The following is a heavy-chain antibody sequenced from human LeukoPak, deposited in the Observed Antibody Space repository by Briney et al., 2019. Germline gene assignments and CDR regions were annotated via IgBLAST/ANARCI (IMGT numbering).Heavy chain of an antibody. CDR3: AKDQFSTEWLRGVDY. Sequence: GGSLRLSCAASGFTFSSYGMHSVRQAPGKGLEWVAFIRHDGSNKYYADSVKGRFTISRDNSKNTLYLQMNSLGAEDTAVYYCAKDQFSTEWLRGVDYWGQGTLVTVSS. D-gene: IGHD3-3*01. V-gene: IGHV3-30*02. CDR1: GFTFSSYG. J-gene: IGHJ4*02. CDR2: IRHDGSNK.